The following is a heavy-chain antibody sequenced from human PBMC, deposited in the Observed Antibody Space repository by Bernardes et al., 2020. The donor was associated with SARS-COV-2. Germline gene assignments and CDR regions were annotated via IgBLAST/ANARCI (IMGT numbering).Heavy chain of an antibody. V-gene: IGHV4-34*01. CDR1: GESFSTYY. Sequence: SETLSLTRAVYGESFSTYYWSWIRQPPGKGLEWVGEINHSGSTNYNSSLKSRVTISVDTSKNQFSLNLSSVTAADTAVYYCARDSGPTDVRAFEIWGRGTLVTVSS. D-gene: IGHD3-10*01. CDR3: ARDSGPTDVRAFEI. CDR2: INHSGST. J-gene: IGHJ3*02.